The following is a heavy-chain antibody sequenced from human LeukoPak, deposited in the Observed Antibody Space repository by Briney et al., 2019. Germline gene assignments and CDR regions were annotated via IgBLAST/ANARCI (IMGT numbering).Heavy chain of an antibody. V-gene: IGHV3-7*01. CDR1: GFTFSSYW. CDR2: IKQDGSEK. D-gene: IGHD6-13*01. J-gene: IGHJ6*03. CDR3: ARVDSSSWYSDYYYYMDV. Sequence: GGSLRLSCAASGFTFSSYWMSWVRQAPGKGLEWVANIKQDGSEKYYVDSVKGRFTISRDNAKNSLYLQMNSLRAEDTAVYYCARVDSSSWYSDYYYYMDVWGKGTTVTISS.